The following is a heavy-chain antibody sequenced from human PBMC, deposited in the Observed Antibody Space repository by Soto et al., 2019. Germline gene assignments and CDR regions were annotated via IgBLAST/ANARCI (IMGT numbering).Heavy chain of an antibody. J-gene: IGHJ6*02. CDR1: GYTFSRYG. CDR2: ISGYNGDT. CDR3: AKNGQPPYYYYGLDV. Sequence: GQLVQSGGEVKKSGASVKVSCKASGYTFSRYGISWVRQAPGQGLEWMGWISGYNGDTNYALKFQGRVTMTIDTSTTTAYMELRSLTSDDTAVYYCAKNGQPPYYYYGLDVWGQGTTVTVSS. V-gene: IGHV1-18*01. D-gene: IGHD2-8*01.